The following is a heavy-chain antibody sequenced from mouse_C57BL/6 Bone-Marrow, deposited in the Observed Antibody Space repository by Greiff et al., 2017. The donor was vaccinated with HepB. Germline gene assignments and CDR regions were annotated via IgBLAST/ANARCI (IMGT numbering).Heavy chain of an antibody. D-gene: IGHD3-3*01. V-gene: IGHV6-3*01. J-gene: IGHJ3*01. Sequence: EVQLVESGGGLVQPGGSMKLSCVASGFTFSNYWMNWVRQSPEKGLEWVAQIRLKSDNYATHYAESVKGRFTISRDDSKSSVYLQMNNLRAEDTGMYYCTGGPAWFAYWGQGTLVTVSA. CDR3: TGGPAWFAY. CDR1: GFTFSNYW. CDR2: IRLKSDNYAT.